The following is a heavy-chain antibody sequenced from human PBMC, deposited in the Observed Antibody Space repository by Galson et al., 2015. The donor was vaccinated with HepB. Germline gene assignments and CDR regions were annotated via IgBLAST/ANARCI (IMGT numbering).Heavy chain of an antibody. CDR2: ISYDGSNK. CDR3: ARDYDSWEDTAMVLNYYGMDV. CDR1: GFTFSSYA. J-gene: IGHJ6*02. V-gene: IGHV3-30*04. Sequence: SLRLSCAASGFTFSSYAMHWVRQAPGKGLEWVAVISYDGSNKYYADSVKGRFTISRDNSKNTLYLQMNGLRAEDTAVYYCARDYDSWEDTAMVLNYYGMDVWGQGTTVTVSS. D-gene: IGHD5-18*01.